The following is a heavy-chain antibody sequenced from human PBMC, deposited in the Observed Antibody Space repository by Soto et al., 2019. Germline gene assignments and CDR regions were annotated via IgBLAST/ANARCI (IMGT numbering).Heavy chain of an antibody. J-gene: IGHJ4*02. D-gene: IGHD6-6*01. CDR1: GYSFTSYW. CDR3: ARHPPPSSPSVPDYFDY. CDR2: IYPGDSDT. Sequence: PGESLKISCKGSGYSFTSYWIGWVRQMPGKGLEWMGIIYPGDSDTRYSPSFQGQVTISADKSISTAYLQWSSLKASDTAMYYCARHPPPSSPSVPDYFDYWGQGTLVTVSS. V-gene: IGHV5-51*01.